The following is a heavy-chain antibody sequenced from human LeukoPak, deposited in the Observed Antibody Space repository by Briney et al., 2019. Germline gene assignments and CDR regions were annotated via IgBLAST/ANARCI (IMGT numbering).Heavy chain of an antibody. CDR2: IYYSGST. V-gene: IGHV4-39*07. Sequence: PSETLSLTCTVSGGSISSSSYYWGWIRQPPGKGLEWIGSIYYSGSTYHKPSLESRVTISVDTSKNQFSLKLSSVTAADTAVYYCARDSDIAVAGTSAFGFDPWGQGTLVTVSS. CDR3: ARDSDIAVAGTSAFGFDP. D-gene: IGHD6-19*01. J-gene: IGHJ5*02. CDR1: GGSISSSSYY.